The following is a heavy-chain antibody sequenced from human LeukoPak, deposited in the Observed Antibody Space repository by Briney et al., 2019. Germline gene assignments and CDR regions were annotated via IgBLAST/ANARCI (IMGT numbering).Heavy chain of an antibody. Sequence: GGSLRLSCAVSGFTVSSNYMSWVRQAPGKGLEWVSIIYSGGSTFYADSVKGRFTISRDNSKNTMYFQMNRLRAEYTAVYYCARGGSYLSAFDIWGQGTMVTVSS. V-gene: IGHV3-53*01. J-gene: IGHJ3*02. CDR3: ARGGSYLSAFDI. D-gene: IGHD1-26*01. CDR1: GFTVSSNY. CDR2: IYSGGST.